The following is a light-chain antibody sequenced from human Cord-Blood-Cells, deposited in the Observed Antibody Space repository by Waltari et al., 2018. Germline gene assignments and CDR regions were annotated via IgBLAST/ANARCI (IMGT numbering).Light chain of an antibody. J-gene: IGKJ4*01. Sequence: EIVMTQSPATLSVSPGERATLSCRASQSVSSNLAWYQQKPGQAPRLLIYGASTRATGIPARFSGSGSGTEFTLTISSLQSEDCAVYYCQQYNNWLTFGGGTNVEIK. V-gene: IGKV3-15*01. CDR3: QQYNNWLT. CDR2: GAS. CDR1: QSVSSN.